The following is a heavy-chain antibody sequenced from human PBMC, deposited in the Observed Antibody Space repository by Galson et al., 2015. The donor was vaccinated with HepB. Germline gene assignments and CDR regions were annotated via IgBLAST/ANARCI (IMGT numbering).Heavy chain of an antibody. J-gene: IGHJ2*01. CDR2: IYYGRST. CDR3: ARAPLPHIVVVVAATSYFDL. V-gene: IGHV4-39*07. Sequence: SETLSLTCTVSGGSISSSSYYRGWIRQPPGKGLEWIGSIYYGRSTYYSPSFKSRVTIPVDTSKNQFSLKLSSVTAADTAVYYCARAPLPHIVVVVAATSYFDLWGRGTLVTVSS. CDR1: GGSISSSSYY. D-gene: IGHD2-15*01.